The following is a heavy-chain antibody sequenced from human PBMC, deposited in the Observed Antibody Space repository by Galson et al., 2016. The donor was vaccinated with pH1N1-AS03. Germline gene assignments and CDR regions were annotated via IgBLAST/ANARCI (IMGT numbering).Heavy chain of an antibody. CDR1: GFTFSSHS. CDR2: ISYHGNNK. Sequence: SVRLSCAASGFTFSSHSMHWARQAPDEGLEWVAGISYHGNNKFYAHSVKGRFTIYRDSLQNTLDLQLNSLCAEDSAVYFCARETIRAGEFDLWGRGTVVTVSS. CDR3: ARETIRAGEFDL. D-gene: IGHD1-26*01. J-gene: IGHJ3*01. V-gene: IGHV3-30-3*01.